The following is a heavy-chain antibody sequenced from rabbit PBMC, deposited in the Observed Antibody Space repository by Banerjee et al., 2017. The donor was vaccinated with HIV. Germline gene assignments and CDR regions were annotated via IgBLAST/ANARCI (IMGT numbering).Heavy chain of an antibody. J-gene: IGHJ4*01. CDR1: GFSFSSNYW. Sequence: QEQLEESGGDLVQPEGSLTLTCTASGFSFSSNYWICWVRQAPGKGLELSACIFGAGSGSTYYASWAIGRFTISKTSSTTVTLQMTSLTAADPPTYFCARDLTGVTGWNFNLWGPGTLVT. CDR3: ARDLTGVTGWNFNL. V-gene: IGHV1S45*01. D-gene: IGHD7-1*01. CDR2: IFGAGSGST.